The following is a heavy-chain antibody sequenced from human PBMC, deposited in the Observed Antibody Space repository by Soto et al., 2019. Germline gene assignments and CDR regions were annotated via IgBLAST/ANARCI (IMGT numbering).Heavy chain of an antibody. V-gene: IGHV4-30-4*01. D-gene: IGHD4-17*01. CDR3: ATLDYGGKFDY. CDR1: GGPISGDYY. J-gene: IGHJ4*02. Sequence: NPSETLSLTCNVSGGPISGDYYWTWIRQPPGKGLEWIGYIFYSGSTYYNPSLKSRVTMLVDTSKNQFSLRLSSVTAADTAVYYCATLDYGGKFDYWGQGTLVTVSS. CDR2: IFYSGST.